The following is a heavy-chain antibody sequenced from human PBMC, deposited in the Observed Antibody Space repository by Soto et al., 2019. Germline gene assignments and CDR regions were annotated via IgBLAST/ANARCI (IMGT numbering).Heavy chain of an antibody. CDR1: GGTFSSYA. Sequence: QVQLVQSGAEVKKPGSSVKVSCKASGGTFSSYAISWVRQDPGQGLEWMGGIIPIFGTANYAQKFQGRVTITADESTSTAYMELSSLRSEDTAVYYCASTLSWGTTVVTHCFDYWGQGTLVTVSS. V-gene: IGHV1-69*12. CDR2: IIPIFGTA. D-gene: IGHD4-17*01. J-gene: IGHJ4*02. CDR3: ASTLSWGTTVVTHCFDY.